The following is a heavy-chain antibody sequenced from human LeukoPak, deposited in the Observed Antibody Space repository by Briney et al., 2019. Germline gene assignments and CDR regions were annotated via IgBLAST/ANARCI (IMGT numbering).Heavy chain of an antibody. D-gene: IGHD3-22*01. Sequence: GGSLRLSCAASGFMFKDYGMNWVRLAPGKGPEWITFIQFDGSVEYYADSVRGRFTVSRDNSKNTLFLQMDGLRDEDTGVYYCAKVLGFGYYSSYFDFGGQGTVVTVSS. CDR3: AKVLGFGYYSSYFDF. J-gene: IGHJ4*02. V-gene: IGHV3-30*02. CDR1: GFMFKDYG. CDR2: IQFDGSVE.